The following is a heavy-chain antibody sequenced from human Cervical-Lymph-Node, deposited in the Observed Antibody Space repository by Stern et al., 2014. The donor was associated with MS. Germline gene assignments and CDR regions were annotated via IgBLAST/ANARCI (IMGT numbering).Heavy chain of an antibody. J-gene: IGHJ6*02. CDR1: GGSISSSNW. V-gene: IGHV4-4*02. CDR3: ARDSGWYGMDV. CDR2: SYHSGST. D-gene: IGHD6-19*01. Sequence: VQLVESGPGLVKPSGTLSLTCAVSGGSISSSNWWSWVRQPPGKGLGWIGESYHSGSTNYNPSLKIRVPISINKSKNQFPLKLASVTAADTAVYYCARDSGWYGMDVWGQGTTVTVSS.